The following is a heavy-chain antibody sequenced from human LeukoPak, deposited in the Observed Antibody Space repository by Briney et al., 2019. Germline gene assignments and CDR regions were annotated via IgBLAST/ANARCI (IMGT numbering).Heavy chain of an antibody. Sequence: GGSLRLSCAASGFTFSSYWMHWVRQAPGKGLVWVSRINSDGSSTSYADPVKGRFTISRDNAKNTLYLQMNSLRAEDTAVYYCARGAPVIVVVVAATPDYWGQGTLVTVSS. J-gene: IGHJ4*02. CDR3: ARGAPVIVVVVAATPDY. V-gene: IGHV3-74*01. CDR2: INSDGSST. D-gene: IGHD2-15*01. CDR1: GFTFSSYW.